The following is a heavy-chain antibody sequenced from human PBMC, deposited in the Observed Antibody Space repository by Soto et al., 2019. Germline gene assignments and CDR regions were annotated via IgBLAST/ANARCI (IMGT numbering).Heavy chain of an antibody. CDR1: GGTFHSYA. CDR2: IIPIFGTA. V-gene: IGHV1-69*01. D-gene: IGHD5-18*01. Sequence: GTSVELSCEACGGTFHSYASSCVRQDHGKGLEWMGGIIPIFGTANYAQKFQGRVTITADESTSTAYMELSSLRSEDTAVYYCARDRPVKYSYGHPGRLYYDAFDIWGQGTMVTGSS. J-gene: IGHJ3*02. CDR3: ARDRPVKYSYGHPGRLYYDAFDI.